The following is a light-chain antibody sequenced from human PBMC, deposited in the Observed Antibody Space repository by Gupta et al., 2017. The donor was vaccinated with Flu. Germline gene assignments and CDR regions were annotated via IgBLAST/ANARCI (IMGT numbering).Light chain of an antibody. CDR2: AAS. CDR1: QSISSY. Sequence: GGRVTITCRASQSISSYLNWYQQKPGKAPKLLIYAASTLQSGVPSRFSGSGSGTDFTLTISSLQPEDFATYYCQQTYSTPRAFGPGTKVDIK. CDR3: QQTYSTPRA. V-gene: IGKV1-39*01. J-gene: IGKJ3*01.